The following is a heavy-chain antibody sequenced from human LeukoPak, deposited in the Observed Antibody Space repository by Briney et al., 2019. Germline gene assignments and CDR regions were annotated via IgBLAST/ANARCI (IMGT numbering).Heavy chain of an antibody. CDR2: TYYRSKWYN. V-gene: IGHV6-1*01. CDR1: GDSVSSNSAA. CDR3: ARDRAGVVVVPAPDAFDI. Sequence: SQTLSLTCAISGDSVSSNSAAWNWIRQSPSRGLEWLGRTYYRSKWYNDYAVSVKSRITINPDTSKNQFSLQLNSVTPEDTAVYYCARDRAGVVVVPAPDAFDIWGQGTMVTVSS. D-gene: IGHD2-2*01. J-gene: IGHJ3*02.